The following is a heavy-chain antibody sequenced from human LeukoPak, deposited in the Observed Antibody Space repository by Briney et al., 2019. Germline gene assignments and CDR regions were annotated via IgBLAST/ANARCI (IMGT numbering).Heavy chain of an antibody. CDR2: IYDSRTI. J-gene: IGHJ4*02. CDR1: GGSIRSGSHH. Sequence: SETLSLTCTGSGGSIRSGSHHWGWFRQSPGKGLEWIGSIYDSRTIYYNPSLNSRVTISAVTSKNQFSLRLNSVTAADTAVYYCARHDGRSGGTMGALDSWGQGSLVTVSS. V-gene: IGHV4-39*01. D-gene: IGHD4-23*01. CDR3: ARHDGRSGGTMGALDS.